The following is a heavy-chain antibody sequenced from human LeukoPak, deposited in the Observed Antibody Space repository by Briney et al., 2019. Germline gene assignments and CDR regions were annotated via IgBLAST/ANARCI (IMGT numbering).Heavy chain of an antibody. V-gene: IGHV4-34*01. Sequence: SETLSLTCAVYGGSFSGYYWSWIRQPPGEGLEWIGEINHSGSTNYNPSLKSRVTISVDTSKNQFSLKLSSVTAADTAVYYCARFVPGGWYGNYWGQGTLVTVSS. D-gene: IGHD6-19*01. CDR3: ARFVPGGWYGNY. CDR2: INHSGST. CDR1: GGSFSGYY. J-gene: IGHJ4*02.